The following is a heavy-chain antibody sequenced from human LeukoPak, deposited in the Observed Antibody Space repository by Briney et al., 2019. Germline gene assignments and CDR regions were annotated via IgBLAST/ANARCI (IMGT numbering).Heavy chain of an antibody. Sequence: GGSLRLSCAGSGFTFSGAWLSWVRQAPGKGLEWIGRIQGGGTTDYAAPVKGRFTISRDDSKATLYLQMNSLKTEDTAIYYCTTVTHFYLGGQGILVTVSS. V-gene: IGHV3-15*01. CDR1: GFTFSGAW. CDR2: IQGGGTT. D-gene: IGHD2/OR15-2a*01. J-gene: IGHJ4*02. CDR3: TTVTHFYL.